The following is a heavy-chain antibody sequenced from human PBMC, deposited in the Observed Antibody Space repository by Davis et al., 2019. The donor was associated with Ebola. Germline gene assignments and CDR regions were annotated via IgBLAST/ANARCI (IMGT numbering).Heavy chain of an antibody. D-gene: IGHD1-26*01. J-gene: IGHJ3*01. CDR1: GFTFTIYA. Sequence: GGSLRLSCAASGFTFTIYAMSWVRQAPGKGLEWVSGISGSDNKTYYADSVKGRFTISRDNSKNTLYLQMNGLRVEDTAIYYCAKDTSNIWFDVWGQGTMVTVSS. CDR3: AKDTSNIWFDV. CDR2: ISGSDNKT. V-gene: IGHV3-23*01.